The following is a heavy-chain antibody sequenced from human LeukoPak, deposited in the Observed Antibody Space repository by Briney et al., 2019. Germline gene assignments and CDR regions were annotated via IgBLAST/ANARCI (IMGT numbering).Heavy chain of an antibody. CDR3: ATEDFVVVPAAIRGGSGFDY. Sequence: RWASVKVSCKASGGTFSSYAISWVRQAPGQGLEWMGRIIPILGIANYAQKFQGRVTITADKSTSIAYMELSSLRSEDTAVYYCATEDFVVVPAAIRGGSGFDYWGQGTLVTVSS. D-gene: IGHD2-2*02. V-gene: IGHV1-69*04. CDR1: GGTFSSYA. CDR2: IIPILGIA. J-gene: IGHJ4*02.